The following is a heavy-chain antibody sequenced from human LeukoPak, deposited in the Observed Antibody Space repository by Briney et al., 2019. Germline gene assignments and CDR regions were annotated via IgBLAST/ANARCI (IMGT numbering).Heavy chain of an antibody. D-gene: IGHD3-3*01. Sequence: GGSLRLSCAASGFTFSDYYMSWIRQAPGQGLEWVSYISSSGSTIYYADSVLGRFTISRDNAKNSLYLQMNSLRAEDTAVYYCARDPGYFWSGYYSRYFDYWGQGTLVTVSS. CDR3: ARDPGYFWSGYYSRYFDY. V-gene: IGHV3-11*04. CDR2: ISSSGSTI. J-gene: IGHJ4*02. CDR1: GFTFSDYY.